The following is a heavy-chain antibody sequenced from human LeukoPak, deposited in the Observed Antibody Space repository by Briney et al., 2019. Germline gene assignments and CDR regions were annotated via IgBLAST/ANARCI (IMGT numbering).Heavy chain of an antibody. CDR2: ISSSGSTI. Sequence: GGSLRLSCAASGFTFSDYYMSWIRQAPGKGLEWVSYISSSGSTIYYADSVRGRFTISRDNAKNSLYLQMNSLRAEDTAVYYCARDARYCSSTSCYDWGIDYWGQGTLVTVSS. J-gene: IGHJ4*02. CDR1: GFTFSDYY. D-gene: IGHD2-2*01. V-gene: IGHV3-11*01. CDR3: ARDARYCSSTSCYDWGIDY.